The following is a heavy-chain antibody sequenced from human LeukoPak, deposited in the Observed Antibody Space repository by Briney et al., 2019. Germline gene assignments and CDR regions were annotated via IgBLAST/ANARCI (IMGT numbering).Heavy chain of an antibody. J-gene: IGHJ4*02. CDR1: GYTFTSYY. CDR2: ISPSGGST. Sequence: ASVKVSCKASGYTFTSYYMHWVRQAPGQGLEWMGIISPSGGSTSHAQKFQGRVTMTRDTSTSTVYMELSSLRSEDTAVYYCARVSAAAGIFDYWGQGTLVTVSS. D-gene: IGHD6-13*01. CDR3: ARVSAAAGIFDY. V-gene: IGHV1-46*01.